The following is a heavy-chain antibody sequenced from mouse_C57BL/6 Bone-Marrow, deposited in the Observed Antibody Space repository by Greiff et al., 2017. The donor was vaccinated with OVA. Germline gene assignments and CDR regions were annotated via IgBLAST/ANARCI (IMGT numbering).Heavy chain of an antibody. V-gene: IGHV5-4*01. CDR3: ARERDYEYDGDDAMDY. J-gene: IGHJ4*01. D-gene: IGHD2-4*01. CDR2: ISDGGSYT. Sequence: DVMLVESGGGLVKPGGSLKLSCAASGFTFSSYAMSWVRQTPEQRLEWVATISDGGSYTYYPDNVKGRFTISRDNAKNNLYLQMSQLKSEDTARYDCARERDYEYDGDDAMDYWGQGTSVTVSS. CDR1: GFTFSSYA.